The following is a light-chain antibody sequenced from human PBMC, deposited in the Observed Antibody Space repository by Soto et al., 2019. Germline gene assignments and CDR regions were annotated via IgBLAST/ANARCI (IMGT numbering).Light chain of an antibody. CDR1: QELSNY. CDR3: QQYDHLPRT. V-gene: IGKV1-33*01. J-gene: IGKJ1*01. Sequence: DIQMIQSPSSLSASVGDRVTITCQASQELSNYLNWHQQKPGKAPKLLIYDASNLERGGPSRFSGRGSGTDFTFAISSLQPEDFATYYCQQYDHLPRTFGRGTKVESK. CDR2: DAS.